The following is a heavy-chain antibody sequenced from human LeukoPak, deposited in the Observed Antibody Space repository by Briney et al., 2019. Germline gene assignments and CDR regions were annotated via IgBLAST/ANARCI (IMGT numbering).Heavy chain of an antibody. CDR2: INHSGST. Sequence: SEALSLTCAVYGGSFSGYYWSWIRQPPGKGLEWIGEINHSGSTNYNPSFKSRVTMSVDMSKNQFSLKLSSVTAADTAVYYCARPFRGIHYYYMDVWGKGTTVTISS. CDR1: GGSFSGYY. CDR3: ARPFRGIHYYYMDV. V-gene: IGHV4-34*01. J-gene: IGHJ6*03.